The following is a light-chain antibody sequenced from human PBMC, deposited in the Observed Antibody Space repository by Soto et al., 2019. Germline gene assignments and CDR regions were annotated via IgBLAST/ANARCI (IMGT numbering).Light chain of an antibody. CDR1: QSISRN. CDR3: QQSFTTASIT. Sequence: DIQMTQYPSSLSASVGDRVTITCRASQSISRNLNWYQHKPGKAPKLLIYAASNLQSGVPSRFRCGGSGTEFTLSINSLQPEDFGTYYCQQSFTTASITFGQGTRLEIK. CDR2: AAS. V-gene: IGKV1-39*01. J-gene: IGKJ5*01.